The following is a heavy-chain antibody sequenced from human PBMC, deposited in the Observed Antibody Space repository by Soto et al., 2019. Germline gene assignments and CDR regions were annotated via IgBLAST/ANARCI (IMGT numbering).Heavy chain of an antibody. V-gene: IGHV4-59*08. CDR3: ARRSTGSYYDWFDP. CDR2: IYYSGSI. Sequence: QVQLQESAPGLVKPSETLSLTCTVSGGSISSYYWSWIRQPPGKGLEWICYIYYSGSINYNPSLTSRVTISVDTSKNQFSLKLNSVTAADTAVYYCARRSTGSYYDWFDPWGQGTLVTVSS. D-gene: IGHD1-26*01. CDR1: GGSISSYY. J-gene: IGHJ5*02.